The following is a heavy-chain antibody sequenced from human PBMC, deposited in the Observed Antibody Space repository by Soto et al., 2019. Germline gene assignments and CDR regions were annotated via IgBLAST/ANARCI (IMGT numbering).Heavy chain of an antibody. V-gene: IGHV3-9*01. Sequence: EVQLVESGGGLVQPGRSLRLSCAASGFTFDDYAMDWVRQAPGKGLEWVSGISWNGGDIGYADSVKGRFTISRDNAKNSLYLQMNSLSVEDTALYYCTRAANSSVFYGGSANWFDPWGRGTLVTVSS. J-gene: IGHJ5*02. CDR2: ISWNGGDI. D-gene: IGHD4-17*01. CDR3: TRAANSSVFYGGSANWFDP. CDR1: GFTFDDYA.